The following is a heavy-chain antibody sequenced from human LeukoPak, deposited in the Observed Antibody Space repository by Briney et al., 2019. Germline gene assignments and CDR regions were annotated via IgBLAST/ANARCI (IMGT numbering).Heavy chain of an antibody. CDR2: IYYKGNT. J-gene: IGHJ4*02. CDR3: ARDRGSGYFPGFDS. V-gene: IGHV4-59*01. Sequence: SETLSLTCNVTGGSISVYFWSWIRQPPGKGLEWIGHIYYKGNTNYNSSLQSRVTISIDTSKTQFSLNLSSVTAADTGVYYCARDRGSGYFPGFDSWGQGTLVTVSS. D-gene: IGHD3-3*01. CDR1: GGSISVYF.